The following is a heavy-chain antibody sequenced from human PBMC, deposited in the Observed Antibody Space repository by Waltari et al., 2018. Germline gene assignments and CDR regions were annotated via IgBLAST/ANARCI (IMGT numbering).Heavy chain of an antibody. CDR1: GFSFDNFA. CDR2: ISGDSRAI. J-gene: IGHJ6*02. V-gene: IGHV3-9*03. Sequence: EVKVVESGGGLVQPGRSLRLSCTGSGFSFDNFARHWVRQAPGKGLEGVAGISGDSRAIGYAESVRGRFTISRDNARNSVYLQMNSLRSEDMALYYCAKGVSSWYSFGMDVWGQGTTVTVSS. D-gene: IGHD6-13*01. CDR3: AKGVSSWYSFGMDV.